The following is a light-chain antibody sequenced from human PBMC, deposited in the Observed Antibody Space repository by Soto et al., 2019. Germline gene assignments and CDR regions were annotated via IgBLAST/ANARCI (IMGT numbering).Light chain of an antibody. V-gene: IGKV1-8*01. CDR2: AAS. CDR1: QGISSY. CDR3: QQYYSYPLN. J-gene: IGKJ5*01. Sequence: AIRMTQSPSSFSASTGDRVTITCRASQGISSYLAWYQQKPGKAPKLLIYAASTLQSGVPSRFSVSGSWTDFTLTISCLQSEDFATYYCQQYYSYPLNFGQGTRLEIK.